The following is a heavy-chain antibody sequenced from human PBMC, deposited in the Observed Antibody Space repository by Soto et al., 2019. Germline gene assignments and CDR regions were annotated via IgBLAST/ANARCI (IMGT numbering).Heavy chain of an antibody. CDR1: GFTFTRYS. CDR2: ISSTANYI. CDR3: ARESEDLTSNFDY. J-gene: IGHJ4*02. V-gene: IGHV3-21*06. Sequence: GGSLRLSCAASGFTFTRYSMNWVRQAPGKGLEWVSSISSTANYIYYGDSMKGRFTISRDNAKNSLYLEMNSLRAEDTAVYYCARESEDLTSNFDYWGQGTLVTVSS.